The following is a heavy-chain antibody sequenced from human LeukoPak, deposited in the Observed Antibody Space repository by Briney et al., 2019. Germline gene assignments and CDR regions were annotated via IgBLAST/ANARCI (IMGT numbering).Heavy chain of an antibody. CDR1: GGTFSSYA. CDR2: IIPIFGTA. J-gene: IGHJ3*02. D-gene: IGHD3-22*01. CDR3: ARGGRITMIVVAANSYDAFDI. V-gene: IGHV1-69*13. Sequence: ASVKVSCKASGGTFSSYAISWVRQAPGQGLEWMGGIIPIFGTASYAQKFQGRVTITADESTSTAYMELSSLRSEDTAVYYCARGGRITMIVVAANSYDAFDIWGQGTMVTVSS.